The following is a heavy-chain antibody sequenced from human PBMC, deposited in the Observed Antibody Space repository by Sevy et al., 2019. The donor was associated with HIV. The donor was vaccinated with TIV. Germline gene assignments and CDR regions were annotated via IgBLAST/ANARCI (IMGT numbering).Heavy chain of an antibody. CDR3: ARDADYNYFDY. Sequence: ASVKVSCKASGYTFTGYYMHWVRQAPGQGLEWMGWINPNSGGTHYAQKFQGRVTMTRDTSISTAYMELSRLRSDDTAVYYCARDADYNYFDYWGQGTLVTVSS. CDR2: INPNSGGT. CDR1: GYTFTGYY. J-gene: IGHJ4*02. D-gene: IGHD4-4*01. V-gene: IGHV1-2*02.